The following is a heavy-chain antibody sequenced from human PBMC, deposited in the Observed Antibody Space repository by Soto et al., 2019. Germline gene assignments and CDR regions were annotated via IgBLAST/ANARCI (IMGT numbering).Heavy chain of an antibody. Sequence: SETLSLTCTVSGGSISSGGYYWSWIRQHPGKGLEWIGYIYYSGSTYYNPSLKSRVTISVDTSKNQFSLKLSSVTAADAAVYYCSRGPGGVRYPGWLSYFDYWGQGTLVTVSS. CDR3: SRGPGGVRYPGWLSYFDY. V-gene: IGHV4-31*03. J-gene: IGHJ4*02. CDR1: GGSISSGGYY. CDR2: IYYSGST. D-gene: IGHD3-16*01.